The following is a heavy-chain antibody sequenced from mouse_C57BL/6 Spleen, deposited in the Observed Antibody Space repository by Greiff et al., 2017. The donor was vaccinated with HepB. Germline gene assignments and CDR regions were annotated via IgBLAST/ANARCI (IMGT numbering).Heavy chain of an antibody. CDR1: GYTFTTYP. D-gene: IGHD1-1*01. CDR3: AIPYDYGGMDY. J-gene: IGHJ4*01. V-gene: IGHV1-47*01. Sequence: QVQLQQSGAELVKPGASVTMSCKASGYTFTTYPIEWMKQNHGKSLEWIGNFHPYNDDTKYNEKFKGKATLTVEKSSSTVCFELSRLTSDDSAVYYCAIPYDYGGMDYWGQGTSVTVSS. CDR2: FHPYNDDT.